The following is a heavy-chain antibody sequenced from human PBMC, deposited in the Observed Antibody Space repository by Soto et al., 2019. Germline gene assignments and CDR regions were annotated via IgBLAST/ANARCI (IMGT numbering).Heavy chain of an antibody. D-gene: IGHD3-10*01. CDR1: GFTFSTYS. Sequence: GGSLRLSCAASGFTFSTYSMNWVRQAPGKGLEWLSYITSNSITIYYADSVKGRFTISRDDSKNTLYLQMDSLKTEDTAVYYCATPSGSWLDPWGQGTLVTVSS. CDR2: ITSNSITI. J-gene: IGHJ5*02. V-gene: IGHV3-48*01. CDR3: ATPSGSWLDP.